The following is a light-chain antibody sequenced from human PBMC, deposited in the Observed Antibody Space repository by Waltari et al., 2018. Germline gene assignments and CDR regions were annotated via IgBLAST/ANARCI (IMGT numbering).Light chain of an antibody. Sequence: QSALTQPASVSGSPGQSITISCTGVDSDVGPYNYVSRYQRHPGQAPQLIIYDVRKRPSGVSNRFSGSKSGNTASLTVSGLQAEDEADYYCSSYTGGSTLWVFGGGTKLTVL. CDR3: SSYTGGSTLWV. CDR1: DSDVGPYNY. J-gene: IGLJ3*02. V-gene: IGLV2-14*03. CDR2: DVR.